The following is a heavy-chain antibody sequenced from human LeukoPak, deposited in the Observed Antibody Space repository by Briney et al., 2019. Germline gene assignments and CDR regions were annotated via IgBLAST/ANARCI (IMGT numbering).Heavy chain of an antibody. J-gene: IGHJ3*02. CDR2: ISSSGSTI. D-gene: IGHD2-2*03. V-gene: IGHV3-48*03. CDR1: GSTFSSYE. Sequence: GGSLRLSCAASGSTFSSYEMNWVRQAPGKGLEWVSYISSSGSTIYYADSVKGRFTISRDNAKNSLYLQMNSLRAEDTAIYYCARENGGYCSSTSCPGGDAFDIWGQGTMVTVSS. CDR3: ARENGGYCSSTSCPGGDAFDI.